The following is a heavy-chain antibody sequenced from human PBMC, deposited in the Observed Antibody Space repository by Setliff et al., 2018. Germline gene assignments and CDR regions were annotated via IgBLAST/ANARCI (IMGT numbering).Heavy chain of an antibody. V-gene: IGHV7-4-1*02. CDR1: DYTFSNYG. CDR3: ARGSGYSDH. J-gene: IGHJ4*02. D-gene: IGHD3-3*01. Sequence: ASVKVSCKASDYTFSNYGISWVRQAPGQSLEWMGWINTHTGNPTYAQGFTGRFVFSLDTSVSTAYLQINSLEAEDTAVYYCARGSGYSDHWGQGTLVTVSS. CDR2: INTHTGNP.